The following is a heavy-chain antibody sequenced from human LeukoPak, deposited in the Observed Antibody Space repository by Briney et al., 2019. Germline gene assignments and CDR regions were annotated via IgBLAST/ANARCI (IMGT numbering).Heavy chain of an antibody. CDR2: ISSNGGRV. D-gene: IGHD1-1*01. Sequence: GGSLRLSCAASGFTFSSSAMHWVRQAPGKGLEYVSAISSNGGRVYYADSVKGRYTISRDKSKNTLYLQMGSLRAEDMAVYYCARAGTTVYDAFDIWGQGTMVTVSS. CDR1: GFTFSSSA. J-gene: IGHJ3*02. V-gene: IGHV3-64*02. CDR3: ARAGTTVYDAFDI.